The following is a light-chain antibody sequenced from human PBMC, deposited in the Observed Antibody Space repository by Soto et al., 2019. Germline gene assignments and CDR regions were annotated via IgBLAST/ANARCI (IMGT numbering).Light chain of an antibody. Sequence: EIVMTQSPATLSVSPGEGATLSCRASQSVSSSLAWYQQNPGQAPRLLISGASTRATGIPARSSGSGSGTEFTLTISSLQSEDFAVYYCQQYNNWPPTFGQGTKVEIK. CDR3: QQYNNWPPT. V-gene: IGKV3-15*01. J-gene: IGKJ1*01. CDR1: QSVSSS. CDR2: GAS.